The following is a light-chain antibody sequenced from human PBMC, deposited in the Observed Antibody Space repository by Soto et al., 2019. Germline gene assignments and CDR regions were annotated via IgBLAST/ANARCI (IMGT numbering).Light chain of an antibody. CDR2: LNSDGSH. J-gene: IGLJ2*01. CDR3: QTWGTGIVV. CDR1: TGHINNA. Sequence: QPVLTQSPSASASLGASVKLTCTLSTGHINNAIAWHQQQPEKGPRFLMKLNSDGSHTKGDGIFDRFSGSSSGSERYLTISSLQSEDAADYYCQTWGTGIVVFGGGTKVTVL. V-gene: IGLV4-69*01.